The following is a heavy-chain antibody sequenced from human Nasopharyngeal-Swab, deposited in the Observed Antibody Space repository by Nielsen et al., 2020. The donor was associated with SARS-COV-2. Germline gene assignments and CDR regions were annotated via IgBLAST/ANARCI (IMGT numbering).Heavy chain of an antibody. D-gene: IGHD5-24*01. CDR2: IKQDGSKK. V-gene: IGHV3-7*03. CDR3: ASSEMATMNFDY. Sequence: GESLKISCAASGFTFSSYWMSWVRQAPGKGLEWVANIKQDGSKKYYVDSVKGRFTISRDNAKNSLYLQMNSLRAEDTAVYYCASSEMATMNFDYWGQGTLVTVSS. J-gene: IGHJ4*02. CDR1: GFTFSSYW.